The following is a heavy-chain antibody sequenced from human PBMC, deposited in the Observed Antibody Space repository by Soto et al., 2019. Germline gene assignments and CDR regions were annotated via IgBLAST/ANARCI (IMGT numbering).Heavy chain of an antibody. V-gene: IGHV3-49*03. CDR1: GFSFGDFA. CDR3: SRLPPNKRGIGAFDI. D-gene: IGHD3-16*01. J-gene: IGHJ3*02. CDR2: ISSKRYGGTT. Sequence: EVQLVESGGGLVQPGRSLRLSCTASGFSFGDFAMIWFRQAPGRGLEWVGFISSKRYGGTTEYAASVKGRFTISRDDSKSLAYLQMNSLRTDDTAVYYCSRLPPNKRGIGAFDIWGLGTMVTVSS.